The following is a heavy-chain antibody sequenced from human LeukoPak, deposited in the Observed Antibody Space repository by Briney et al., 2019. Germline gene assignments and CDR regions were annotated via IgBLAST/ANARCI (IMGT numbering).Heavy chain of an antibody. CDR2: ISSSGSTI. Sequence: GGSLRLSCAASGFTSSSYEMNWVRQAPGKGLEWVSYISSSGSTIYYADSVKGRFTISRDNSKNTLSLQMNSLRAEDTALYYCAKYSSGWVNDYWGQGTLVTVSS. J-gene: IGHJ4*02. D-gene: IGHD6-19*01. CDR1: GFTSSSYE. CDR3: AKYSSGWVNDY. V-gene: IGHV3-48*03.